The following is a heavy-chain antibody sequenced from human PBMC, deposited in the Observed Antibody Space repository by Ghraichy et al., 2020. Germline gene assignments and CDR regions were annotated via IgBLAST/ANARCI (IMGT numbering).Heavy chain of an antibody. V-gene: IGHV4-31*03. CDR2: IYYSGST. CDR1: GGSISSGGYY. J-gene: IGHJ5*02. CDR3: ARDTINSSPYYDFWSGYFVQGIGWFDP. Sequence: SETLSLTCTVSGGSISSGGYYWSLIRQHPGKGLEWIGYIYYSGSTYYNPSLKSRVTISVDTSKNQFSLKLSSVTAADTAVYYCARDTINSSPYYDFWSGYFVQGIGWFDPWGQGTLVTVSS. D-gene: IGHD3-3*01.